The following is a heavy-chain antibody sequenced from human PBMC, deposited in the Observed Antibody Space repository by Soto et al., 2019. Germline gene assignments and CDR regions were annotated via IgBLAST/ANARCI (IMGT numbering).Heavy chain of an antibody. V-gene: IGHV3-48*02. CDR1: GFTFSSYS. J-gene: IGHJ4*02. D-gene: IGHD6-19*01. CDR3: VRGDSSGWDFDY. CDR2: ISSSSSSI. Sequence: PGGSLRLSCAASGFTFSSYSWNWVRQAPGRGLEWVSYISSSSSSIYYADSVKGRFTISRDNAKNSLYLQMNSLRDEDTAVYYCVRGDSSGWDFDYWGQGTLVTVSS.